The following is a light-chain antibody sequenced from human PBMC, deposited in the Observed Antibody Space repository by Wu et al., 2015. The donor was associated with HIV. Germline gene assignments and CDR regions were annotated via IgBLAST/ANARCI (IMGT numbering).Light chain of an antibody. CDR1: QSVSTN. CDR2: GAS. Sequence: VMTQSPATLSVSPGERATLSCRASQSVSTNLAWYQQKPGQAPRLLIYGASTRATGIAARFTGSGSGTEFTLTISSLQSEDCAVYYCQQYNNWPPITFGQGTRLEIK. J-gene: IGKJ5*01. V-gene: IGKV3-15*01. CDR3: QQYNNWPPIT.